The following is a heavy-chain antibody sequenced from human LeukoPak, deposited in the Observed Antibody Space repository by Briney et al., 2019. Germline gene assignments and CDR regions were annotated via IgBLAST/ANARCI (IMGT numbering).Heavy chain of an antibody. CDR3: ARDVDCSSTSCLSWFDP. D-gene: IGHD2-2*01. V-gene: IGHV1-69*04. CDR1: GGTFSSYA. J-gene: IGHJ5*02. Sequence: SVKVSCKASGGTFSSYAISWVRQAPGQGLEWMGRIIPILGIANYAQKFQGRVTITADKSTSTAYMELSSLRSEDTAVYYCARDVDCSSTSCLSWFDPWGQGTLVTVSS. CDR2: IIPILGIA.